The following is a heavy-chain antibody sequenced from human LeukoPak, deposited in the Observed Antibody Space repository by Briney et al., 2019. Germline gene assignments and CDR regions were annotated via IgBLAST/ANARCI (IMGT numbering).Heavy chain of an antibody. CDR1: GDRVSSHTTA. D-gene: IGHD5-24*01. Sequence: SQTLPLTCAISGDRVSSHTTAWNWIRQSPSRGLEWLGRTYYRSRWDNNYAESVKGRITISPDTSKNQFSLHLNSVTLEDTAIYYCARGDGYDFDYWGQGTLVTVSS. J-gene: IGHJ4*02. V-gene: IGHV6-1*01. CDR3: ARGDGYDFDY. CDR2: TYYRSRWDN.